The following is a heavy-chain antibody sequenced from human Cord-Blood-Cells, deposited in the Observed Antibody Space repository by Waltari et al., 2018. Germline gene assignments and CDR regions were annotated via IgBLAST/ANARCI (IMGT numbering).Heavy chain of an antibody. V-gene: IGHV3-30*18. J-gene: IGHJ4*02. CDR2: ISYDGSNK. D-gene: IGHD6-6*01. Sequence: QVQLVESGGGVVQPGRSLRLSCAASGFTFSSDGMHWVRQAPGKGLEWVAVISYDGSNKYYADSVKGRFTISRDNSKNTLYLQMNSLRAEDTAVYYCAKDPSIAARPWTFFDYWGQGTLVTVSS. CDR1: GFTFSSDG. CDR3: AKDPSIAARPWTFFDY.